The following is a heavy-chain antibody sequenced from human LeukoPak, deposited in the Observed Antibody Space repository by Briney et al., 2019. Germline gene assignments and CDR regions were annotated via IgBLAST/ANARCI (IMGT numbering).Heavy chain of an antibody. CDR1: GHTFTAYY. V-gene: IGHV1-2*02. CDR3: ARGVAVSALPYYFYVDV. CDR2: INPKSGGT. D-gene: IGHD2-8*02. Sequence: GASVPVSCTASGHTFTAYYMHWVGPAPRQGIEWRGLINPKSGGTNYAQKIQGRVTTTRDTSISTGYMEQDRLRSDDTALDYCARGVAVSALPYYFYVDVWGKGTTVTISS. J-gene: IGHJ6*03.